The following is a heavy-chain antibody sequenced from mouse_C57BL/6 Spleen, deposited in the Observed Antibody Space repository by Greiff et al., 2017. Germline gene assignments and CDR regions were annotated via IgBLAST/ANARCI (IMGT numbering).Heavy chain of an antibody. CDR2: INPSNGGT. J-gene: IGHJ4*01. D-gene: IGHD1-1*01. V-gene: IGHV1-53*01. CDR3: ARSSYYGSSYGDAMDY. CDR1: GYTFTSYW. Sequence: QVQLQQPGTELVKPGASVKLSCKASGYTFTSYWMHWVKQRPGQGLEWIGNINPSNGGTNYNEKFKSKATLTVDKSSSTAYMQLSSLTSEDSAVYYCARSSYYGSSYGDAMDYWGQGTSVTVSS.